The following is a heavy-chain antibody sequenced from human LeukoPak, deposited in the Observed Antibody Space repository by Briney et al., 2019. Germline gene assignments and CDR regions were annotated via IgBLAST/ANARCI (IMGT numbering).Heavy chain of an antibody. Sequence: PGGSLRLSCATSGLTFVGNAISWARQAPGKGLEWVSGVSGSDGSSHYADSVKGRFTISVDNSKNTLHLQMNSLRAEDTAVYYCAKGGLGGYNAVFDHWGQGTLVTVSS. V-gene: IGHV3-23*01. CDR2: VSGSDGSS. D-gene: IGHD5-24*01. J-gene: IGHJ4*02. CDR1: GLTFVGNA. CDR3: AKGGLGGYNAVFDH.